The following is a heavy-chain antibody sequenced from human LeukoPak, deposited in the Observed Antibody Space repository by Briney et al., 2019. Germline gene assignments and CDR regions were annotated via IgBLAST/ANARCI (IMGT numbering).Heavy chain of an antibody. V-gene: IGHV1-69*05. CDR1: GGTFSSYA. CDR3: ARDPGYQLLSSWFDP. J-gene: IGHJ5*02. CDR2: IIPIFGTA. D-gene: IGHD2-2*01. Sequence: SVKVSCKATGGTFSSYAISWVRQAPGQGLEWMGRIIPIFGTANYAQKFQGRVTITTDESTSTAYMELSSLRSEDTAVYYCARDPGYQLLSSWFDPWGQGTLVTVSS.